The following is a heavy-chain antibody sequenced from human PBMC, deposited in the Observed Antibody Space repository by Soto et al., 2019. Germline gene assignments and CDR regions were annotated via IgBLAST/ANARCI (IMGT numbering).Heavy chain of an antibody. V-gene: IGHV1-46*01. CDR3: ARSKADPYGMDV. Sequence: ASVKVSCKASGYTFTSYYMHWMRQAPGQGLEWMGIINPGGGSTSYAQKFQGRVTMNRDTSTSTVYMELSSLRSEDTAVYYYARSKADPYGMDVWGQGTTDTVSS. CDR2: INPGGGST. CDR1: GYTFTSYY. D-gene: IGHD6-6*01. J-gene: IGHJ6*02.